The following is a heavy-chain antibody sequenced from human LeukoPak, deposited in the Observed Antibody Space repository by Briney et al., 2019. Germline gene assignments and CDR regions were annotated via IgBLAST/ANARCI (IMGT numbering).Heavy chain of an antibody. CDR1: GGSFSGYY. J-gene: IGHJ4*02. D-gene: IGHD1-26*01. V-gene: IGHV4-34*01. CDR2: INHSGST. Sequence: SETLSLTCAVYGGSFSGYYWRWIHQPPGKGLGWDGEINHSGSTNYNPSLKSRVTISVDTSKNQFSLKLSSVTAADTAVSYCARRSHRRSLRLDYWGQGNRVTVSS. CDR3: ARRSHRRSLRLDY.